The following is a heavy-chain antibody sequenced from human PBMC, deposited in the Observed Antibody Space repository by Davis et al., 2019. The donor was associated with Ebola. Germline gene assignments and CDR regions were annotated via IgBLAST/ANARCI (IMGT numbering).Heavy chain of an antibody. V-gene: IGHV3-30*03. CDR1: GFTFSSYG. D-gene: IGHD3-3*01. Sequence: SLKISCAASGFTFSSYGMHWVRQAPGKGLEWVAVISYDGSNKYYADSVKGRFTISRDNSKNTLYLQMNSLRAEDTAVYYCARKSGVDYWGQGTLVTVSS. CDR2: ISYDGSNK. CDR3: ARKSGVDY. J-gene: IGHJ4*02.